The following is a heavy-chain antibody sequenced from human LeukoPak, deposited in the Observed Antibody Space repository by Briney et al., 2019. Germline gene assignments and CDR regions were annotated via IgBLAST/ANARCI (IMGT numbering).Heavy chain of an antibody. V-gene: IGHV1-2*02. D-gene: IGHD3-3*01. CDR1: GYTFTGYY. J-gene: IGHJ4*02. CDR2: INPNSGGT. Sequence: ASVKVSCKASGYTFTGYYMHWVRQAPGQGLEWMGWINPNSGGTNYAQKFQGRVTMTRDTSISTAYMELSRLRSDDTAVYYCARPNYDFWSGYPYYFDYWGQGTLVTVSS. CDR3: ARPNYDFWSGYPYYFDY.